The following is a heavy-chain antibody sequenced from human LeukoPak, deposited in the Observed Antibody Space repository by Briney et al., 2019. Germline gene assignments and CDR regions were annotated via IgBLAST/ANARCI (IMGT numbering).Heavy chain of an antibody. CDR2: IYYTGNT. CDR3: ARQYYYDIALGT. CDR1: GGSISSYY. V-gene: IGHV4-59*01. J-gene: IGHJ4*02. D-gene: IGHD3-22*01. Sequence: SETLSLTCTVSGGSISSYYWSWIRQPPGKGLEWIGFIYYTGNTNYNPSFKSRVTISVDTSKSQFSLKLNSVTAADTAVYYCARQYYYDIALGTWGQGTLVTVSS.